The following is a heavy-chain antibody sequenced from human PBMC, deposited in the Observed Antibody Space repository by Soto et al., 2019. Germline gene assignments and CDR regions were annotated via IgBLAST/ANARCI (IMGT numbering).Heavy chain of an antibody. CDR3: ARNGGHRDITRCDHSHYQYVMDL. V-gene: IGHV1-46*01. J-gene: IGHJ6*01. Sequence: ASVKVSCKASGYSFTSYYVHWVRQAPGQGLEWMGIINTSGGATSYAQRVQGRVTMTRDTSTTTVYMELSSLRSEDTAVYYCARNGGHRDITRCDHSHYQYVMDLWGQGITVTVTS. CDR1: GYSFTSYY. D-gene: IGHD2-2*01. CDR2: INTSGGAT.